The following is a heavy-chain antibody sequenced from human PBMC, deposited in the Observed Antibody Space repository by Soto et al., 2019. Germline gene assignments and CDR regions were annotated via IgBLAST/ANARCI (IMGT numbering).Heavy chain of an antibody. D-gene: IGHD3-10*01. CDR1: GFTFSSYA. V-gene: IGHV3-23*01. CDR2: ISGSGGST. CDR3: AKVRGSGSYYRWFDP. Sequence: GSLRLSCAASGFTFSSYAMSWVRQAPGKGLEWVSAISGSGGSTYHADSVKGRFTISRDNSKNTLYLQMNSLRAEDTAVYYCAKVRGSGSYYRWFDPWGQGTLVTVSS. J-gene: IGHJ5*02.